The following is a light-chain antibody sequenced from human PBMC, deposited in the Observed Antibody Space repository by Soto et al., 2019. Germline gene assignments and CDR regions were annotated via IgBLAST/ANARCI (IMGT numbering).Light chain of an antibody. V-gene: IGLV2-14*01. CDR2: EVS. CDR3: SSYTSSSTLVV. J-gene: IGLJ2*01. Sequence: QSALTQPASVSGSPGQSITISCTGTSSDVGGYNYVSWYQHHPGKAPKLMIFEVSNRPSGVSNRFSGSKSGNTASLTISGLQDEEEADYYCSSYTSSSTLVVFGGGTQLTVL. CDR1: SSDVGGYNY.